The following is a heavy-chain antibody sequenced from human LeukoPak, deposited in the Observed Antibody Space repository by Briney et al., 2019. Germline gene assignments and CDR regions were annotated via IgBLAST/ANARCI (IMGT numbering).Heavy chain of an antibody. Sequence: GGSLRLSCAASGFTSSSYAMSWVRQAPGKGLEWVSVISGSGGGSYYADSVKGRFTISRDNSKNTLYLQMNSLRAEDTAVYYCAKRMVTGTSSSNPPLDYWGQGTLVTVSS. D-gene: IGHD2-2*01. CDR1: GFTSSSYA. CDR3: AKRMVTGTSSSNPPLDY. J-gene: IGHJ4*02. CDR2: ISGSGGGS. V-gene: IGHV3-23*01.